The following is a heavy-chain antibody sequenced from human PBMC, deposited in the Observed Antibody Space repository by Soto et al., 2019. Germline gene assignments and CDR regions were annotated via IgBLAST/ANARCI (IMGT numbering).Heavy chain of an antibody. J-gene: IGHJ4*02. CDR3: AKGGITLVRGSFDD. V-gene: IGHV3-23*01. Sequence: GGSLRLSCAVSGFSLSNYAMSWVRQAPGKGLEWVSAISGSGSNIYYIDSVKGRFTISRDRSKTTLFLQMNNLRAEDTAVYYCAKGGITLVRGSFDDWGQGALVTVSS. CDR2: ISGSGSNI. D-gene: IGHD3-10*01. CDR1: GFSLSNYA.